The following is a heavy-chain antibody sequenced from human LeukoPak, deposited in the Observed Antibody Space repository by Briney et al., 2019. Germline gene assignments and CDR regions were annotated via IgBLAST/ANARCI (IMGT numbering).Heavy chain of an antibody. Sequence: PSETLSLTCAVYGGSFSGYYWSWIRQPPGKGLEWIGEINHSGSTNYNPSLKSRVTISVDTSKNQFSLKLSSVTAADTAVYYCARGGIAARLRSEYFQHWGQAPWSPSPQ. J-gene: IGHJ1*01. CDR2: INHSGST. V-gene: IGHV4-34*01. D-gene: IGHD6-6*01. CDR1: GGSFSGYY. CDR3: ARGGIAARLRSEYFQH.